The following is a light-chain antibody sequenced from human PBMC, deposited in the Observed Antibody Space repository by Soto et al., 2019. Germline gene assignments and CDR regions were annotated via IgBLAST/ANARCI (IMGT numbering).Light chain of an antibody. CDR2: KAS. CDR3: QQYNSYSRT. J-gene: IGKJ1*01. Sequence: DIQMTQSPSTLSASVGDRVTITCRASQSISNWLAWYQQKPGKAPKLLIYKASGLESGVPSRFSGSGSGTAFTLTISNLQPDDSATYYCQQYNSYSRTFGQGTKV. V-gene: IGKV1-5*03. CDR1: QSISNW.